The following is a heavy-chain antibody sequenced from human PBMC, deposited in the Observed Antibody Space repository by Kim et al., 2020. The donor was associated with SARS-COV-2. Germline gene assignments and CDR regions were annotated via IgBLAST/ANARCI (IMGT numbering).Heavy chain of an antibody. J-gene: IGHJ4*02. CDR1: GFTFNDHY. CDR2: ISGNNNNI. V-gene: IGHV3-11*01. CDR3: GRSPRTYSHAFDY. D-gene: IGHD3-16*01. Sequence: GGSLRLSCAASGFTFNDHYMSWIRQAPGKGLEWISYISGNNNNIYYADSVKGRFSISRDNAKKSLSLQMDSLRVEDTAVYYCGRSPRTYSHAFDYWGQGTLVTVSS.